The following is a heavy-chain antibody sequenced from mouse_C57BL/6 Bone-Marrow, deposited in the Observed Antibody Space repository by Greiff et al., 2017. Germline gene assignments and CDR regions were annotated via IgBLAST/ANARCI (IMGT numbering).Heavy chain of an antibody. CDR3: ARSGVQLGPWFAY. CDR2: IRHKANGYTA. J-gene: IGHJ3*01. CDR1: GYTFTDYY. D-gene: IGHD4-1*02. V-gene: IGHV7-3*01. Sequence: EVKLVESGRGLVQPGGSLSLSCAASGYTFTDYYMSWVRQPPGKALEWLGFIRHKANGYTAEYSASVKGRFTISRDNSQSILYLQMNARRAEDSAAYYCARSGVQLGPWFAYWGQGTLVTVSA.